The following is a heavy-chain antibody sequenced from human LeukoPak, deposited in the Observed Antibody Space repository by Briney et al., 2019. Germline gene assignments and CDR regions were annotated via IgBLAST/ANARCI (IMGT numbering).Heavy chain of an antibody. CDR1: GGSISSSSYY. D-gene: IGHD5-18*01. Sequence: SETLSLTCTVSGGSISSSSYYWGWIRQPPGKGLEWIGSIYYSGSTYYNPSLKSRVTISVDTSKNQFSLKLSSVTAADTAVYYCARQLAAGYSYGLDYWGQGTLVTVSS. V-gene: IGHV4-39*01. CDR3: ARQLAAGYSYGLDY. J-gene: IGHJ4*02. CDR2: IYYSGST.